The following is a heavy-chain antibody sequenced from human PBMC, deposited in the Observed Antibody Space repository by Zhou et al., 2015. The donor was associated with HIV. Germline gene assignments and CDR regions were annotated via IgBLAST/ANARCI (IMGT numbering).Heavy chain of an antibody. CDR1: GFTFSSYS. CDR2: ISSSSSYI. J-gene: IGHJ4*02. V-gene: IGHV3-21*01. CDR3: ARETGDGDYGYFDY. Sequence: EVQLVESGGRPGQAWGGSLRLSCAASGFTFSSYSMNWVRQAPGKGLEWVTSISSSSSYIYYADSVKGRFTISRDNAKNSLYLQMNSLRAEDTAVYYCARETGDGDYGYFDYWGQGTLVTVSS. D-gene: IGHD4-17*01.